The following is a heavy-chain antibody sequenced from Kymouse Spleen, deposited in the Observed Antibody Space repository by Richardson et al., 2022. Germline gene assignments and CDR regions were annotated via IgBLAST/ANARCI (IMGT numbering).Heavy chain of an antibody. J-gene: IGHJ6*02. CDR2: IYHSGST. D-gene: IGHD6-6*01. CDR1: GGSISSSNW. V-gene: IGHV4-4*02. Sequence: QVQLQESGPGLVKPSGTLSLTCAVSGGSISSSNWWSWVRQPPGKGLEWIGEIYHSGSTNYNPSLKSRVTISVDKSKNQFSLKLSSVTAADTAVYYCARVRRNSSSSYYYYYGMDVWGQGTTVTVSS. CDR3: ARVRRNSSSSYYYYYGMDV.